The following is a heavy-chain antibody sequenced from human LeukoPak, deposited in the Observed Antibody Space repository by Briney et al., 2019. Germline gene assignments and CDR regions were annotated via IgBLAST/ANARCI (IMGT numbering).Heavy chain of an antibody. Sequence: GGSLRLSCAASGFTFSSYGMHWVRQAPGKGLEWVAVISYDGSNKYYADSVKGRFTISRDNSKNSLYLQMNSLRAEDTAVYYCARRYFDSWGQGTLVTVSS. V-gene: IGHV3-30*03. CDR1: GFTFSSYG. CDR2: ISYDGSNK. CDR3: ARRYFDS. J-gene: IGHJ4*02.